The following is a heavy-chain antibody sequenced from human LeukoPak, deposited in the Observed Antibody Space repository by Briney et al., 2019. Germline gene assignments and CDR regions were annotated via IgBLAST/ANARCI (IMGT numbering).Heavy chain of an antibody. D-gene: IGHD2-21*01. J-gene: IGHJ3*02. CDR3: ASIGVAPSYAFDI. V-gene: IGHV3-48*03. CDR2: ISSSGSTI. CDR1: GFTFSSYE. Sequence: PGGSLRLSCAASGFTFSSYEMNWVRQAPGKGLEWVSYISSSGSTIYYADSVKGRFTISRDNAKNSLYLQMNSLRAEDTAVYYCASIGVAPSYAFDIWGQGTMVTVSS.